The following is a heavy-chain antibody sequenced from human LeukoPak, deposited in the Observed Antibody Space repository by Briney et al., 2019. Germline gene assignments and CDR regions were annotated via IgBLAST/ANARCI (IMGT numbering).Heavy chain of an antibody. J-gene: IGHJ3*02. V-gene: IGHV1-2*02. Sequence: ASVKVSCKASGYTFTGHYIHWVRQAPGQGLEWMGWINSNTGGTNYAQKSQGRVTMTRDTSVSTAYMEVSRLRSDDTAVYYCARVSTYGCSSTTCLVFDIWGQGTVVTVSS. D-gene: IGHD2-2*01. CDR2: INSNTGGT. CDR1: GYTFTGHY. CDR3: ARVSTYGCSSTTCLVFDI.